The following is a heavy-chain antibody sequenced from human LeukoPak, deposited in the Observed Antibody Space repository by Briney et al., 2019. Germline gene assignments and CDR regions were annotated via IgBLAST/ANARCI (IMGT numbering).Heavy chain of an antibody. J-gene: IGHJ4*02. Sequence: PSETLSLTCTVSGGSISSSSYYWGWIRQPPGKGLEWIGSIYYSGSTYYNPSLKSRATISVDTSKNQFSLKLSPVTAADTAVYYCARQRQYYYGSGSSFDYWGQGTLVTVSS. CDR1: GGSISSSSYY. CDR2: IYYSGST. V-gene: IGHV4-39*01. D-gene: IGHD3-10*01. CDR3: ARQRQYYYGSGSSFDY.